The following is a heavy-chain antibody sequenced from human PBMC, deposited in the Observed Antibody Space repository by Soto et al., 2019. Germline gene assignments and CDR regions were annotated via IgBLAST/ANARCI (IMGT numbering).Heavy chain of an antibody. CDR2: ISYDGSNK. Sequence: HPGWSLRLSCAASGLTFSSYGMHWVRKAPGKGLEWVAVISYDGSNKYYADSVKGRFTISRDNSKNTLYLQMNSLRAEDTAVYYCAKDFPTRNYPPDYYPGMAVRRKGTTV. J-gene: IGHJ6*04. V-gene: IGHV3-30*18. CDR1: GLTFSSYG. D-gene: IGHD4-4*01. CDR3: AKDFPTRNYPPDYYPGMAV.